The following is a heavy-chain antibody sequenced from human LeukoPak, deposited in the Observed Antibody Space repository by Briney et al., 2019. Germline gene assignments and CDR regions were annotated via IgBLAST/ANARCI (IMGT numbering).Heavy chain of an antibody. D-gene: IGHD6-13*01. Sequence: GASVKVSCKASGGTFSSYAISWVRQAPGQGLEWMGGIIPIFGTANYAQQLQGRVTITADKSTSTAYMELSSLRSEDTAVYYCARERAAAGTFGYWGQGTLVTVSS. CDR3: ARERAAAGTFGY. J-gene: IGHJ4*02. CDR2: IIPIFGTA. V-gene: IGHV1-69*06. CDR1: GGTFSSYA.